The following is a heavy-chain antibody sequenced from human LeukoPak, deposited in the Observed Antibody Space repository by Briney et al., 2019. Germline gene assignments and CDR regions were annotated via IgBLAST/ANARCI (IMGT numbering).Heavy chain of an antibody. CDR3: ARALNGFDI. J-gene: IGHJ3*02. V-gene: IGHV3-23*01. Sequence: GALRLSCAASGFTFSSYAMSWVRQAPGKGLEWVSAISGSGGSTYYADSVKGRFTISRDNSRNTLYLQMNSLRAEDTAVYYCARALNGFDIWGPGTLVTVSS. CDR2: ISGSGGST. CDR1: GFTFSSYA.